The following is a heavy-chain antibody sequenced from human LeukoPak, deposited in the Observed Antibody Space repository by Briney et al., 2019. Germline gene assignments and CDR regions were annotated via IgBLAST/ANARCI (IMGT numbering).Heavy chain of an antibody. CDR2: IIPILGIA. V-gene: IGHV1-69*04. D-gene: IGHD3-9*01. J-gene: IGHJ4*02. CDR1: GGTFSSYA. Sequence: SVKVSCKASGGTFSSYAISWVRQAPGQGLEWMGRIIPILGIANYAQKFQGRVTITADKSTSTAYMELSSLRSEDTDVYYCASGTLLRYFDWLFDLAFDYWGQGTLVTVSS. CDR3: ASGTLLRYFDWLFDLAFDY.